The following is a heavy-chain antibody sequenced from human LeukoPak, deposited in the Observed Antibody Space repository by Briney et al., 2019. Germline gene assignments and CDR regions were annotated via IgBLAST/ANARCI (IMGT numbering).Heavy chain of an antibody. CDR3: ARENHGSGSYYNWVDY. CDR2: MNPNSGGT. J-gene: IGHJ4*02. CDR1: GYTFTSYD. D-gene: IGHD3-10*01. Sequence: ASVKVSCKASGYTFTSYDINRVRQATGQGLEWMGWMNPNSGGTNYAQKFQGRVTMTRDTSISTAYMELSRLRSDDTAVYYCARENHGSGSYYNWVDYWGQGTLVTVSS. V-gene: IGHV1-2*02.